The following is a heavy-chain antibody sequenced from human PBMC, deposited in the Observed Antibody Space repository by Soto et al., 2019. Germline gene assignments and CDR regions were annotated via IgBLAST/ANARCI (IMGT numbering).Heavy chain of an antibody. CDR3: ARWEEWGYYYGMDV. CDR2: IYWDDDK. D-gene: IGHD1-26*01. V-gene: IGHV2-5*02. CDR1: GFSLSTSGVG. J-gene: IGHJ6*02. Sequence: QITLKESGPTLVKPTQTLTLTCTFSGFSLSTSGVGVGWIRQPPGKALEWLALIYWDDDKRYSPSLKSTLTITTDTSKNQVVLTMTNMDPVDTATSYCARWEEWGYYYGMDVWGQGTTVTVSS.